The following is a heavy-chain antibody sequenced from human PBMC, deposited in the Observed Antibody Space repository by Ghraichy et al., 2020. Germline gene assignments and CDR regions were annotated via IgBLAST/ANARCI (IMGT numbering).Heavy chain of an antibody. J-gene: IGHJ4*02. CDR3: STESGYF. CDR1: GFPFSNAW. V-gene: IGHV3-15*01. CDR2: IRSRADGGTS. D-gene: IGHD2-21*01. Sequence: LSLTCAASGFPFSNAWLNWVRQAPGKGLEWVGRIRSRADGGTSDYAAPVKDRFTFSRDDSKSTLYLQMSNLKTDDGGVYYCSTESGYFWGQGTLVTVSS.